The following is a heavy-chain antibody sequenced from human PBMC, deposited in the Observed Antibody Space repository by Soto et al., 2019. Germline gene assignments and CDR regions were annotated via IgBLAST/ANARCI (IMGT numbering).Heavy chain of an antibody. J-gene: IGHJ6*02. V-gene: IGHV3-30*18. D-gene: IGHD6-13*01. CDR1: GFTFSSYG. CDR3: AKEILIAAAGPSYGMDV. CDR2: ISYDGSNK. Sequence: QVQLVASGGGVVQPGRSLRLSCAASGFTFSSYGLHWVRQAPGKGLEWVAVISYDGSNKYYADSVKGRFTISRDNSKNPLYLQMNSLRAEDTAVYFCAKEILIAAAGPSYGMDVWGQGTPVTFSS.